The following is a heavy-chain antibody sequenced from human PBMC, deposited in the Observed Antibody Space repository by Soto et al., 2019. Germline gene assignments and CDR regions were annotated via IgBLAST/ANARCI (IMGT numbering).Heavy chain of an antibody. CDR1: GGTFSSYA. J-gene: IGHJ4*02. V-gene: IGHV1-69*13. CDR3: ARVRKDYGDDY. CDR2: IIPIFGTA. D-gene: IGHD4-17*01. Sequence: ASVKVSFKASGGTFSSYAISWVRQAPGQGLEWMGGIIPIFGTANYAQKFQGRVTITADESTSTAYMELSSLRSEDTAVYYCARVRKDYGDDYWGQGTLVTVSS.